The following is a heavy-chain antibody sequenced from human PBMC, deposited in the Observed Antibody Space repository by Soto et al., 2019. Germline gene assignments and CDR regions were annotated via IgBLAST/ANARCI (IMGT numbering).Heavy chain of an antibody. J-gene: IGHJ3*01. CDR2: VSARGDTT. V-gene: IGHV3-23*01. D-gene: IGHD4-17*01. Sequence: EVQLLESGGGIVQPGGTLRLSCAASGFTFGRFAMSWVHQAPGKGLEWVSGVSARGDTTYYADAVRGRFSISRDNSKNTLSLQMNSLRVEDTAVYYCGKDPNGDYVGGSDFWGQGTMVTVSS. CDR1: GFTFGRFA. CDR3: GKDPNGDYVGGSDF.